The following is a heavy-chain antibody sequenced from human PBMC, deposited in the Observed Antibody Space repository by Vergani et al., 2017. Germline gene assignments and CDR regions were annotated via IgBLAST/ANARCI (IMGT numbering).Heavy chain of an antibody. D-gene: IGHD5-12*01. CDR1: GYTFTSYA. J-gene: IGHJ6*02. CDR3: ARECYSAYSGLYYGMDV. V-gene: IGHV1-3*01. Sequence: QVQLVQSGAEVKKPGASVKVSCKASGYTFTSYAIHWVRQAPGQRLEWMGWINAGNGNTKYSQNFQGRVTSTRDTSASTAYMELSSLRSEDTSVYYCARECYSAYSGLYYGMDVWGQGTTVTVSS. CDR2: INAGNGNT.